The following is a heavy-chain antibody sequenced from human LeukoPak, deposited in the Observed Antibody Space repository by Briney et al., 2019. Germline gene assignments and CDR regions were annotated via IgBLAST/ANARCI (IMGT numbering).Heavy chain of an antibody. CDR1: GGSISSYY. V-gene: IGHV4-59*08. J-gene: IGHJ4*02. CDR2: IYYSGST. CDR3: ARHVRSVSGAAGTRVTGNYFDY. Sequence: PSETLSLTCTVSGGSISSYYWSWIRQPPGKGLERIGYIYYSGSTNYNPSLKSRVTISVDTSKNQFSLKLSSVTAADTAVYYCARHVRSVSGAAGTRVTGNYFDYWGQGTLVTVSS. D-gene: IGHD6-13*01.